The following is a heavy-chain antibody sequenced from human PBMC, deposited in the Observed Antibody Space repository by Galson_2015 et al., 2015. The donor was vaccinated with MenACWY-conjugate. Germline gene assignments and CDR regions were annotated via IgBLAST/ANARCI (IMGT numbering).Heavy chain of an antibody. J-gene: IGHJ4*02. CDR1: GFTFNNYW. Sequence: RLSCAASGFTFNNYWMHWVRQPPGKGLEWISYIKADGSFSNYADSVKGRFTISTDNAKNMVYLQMDGLGDEDTAVYFCARDNNWSFDSWGQGTLVTASS. D-gene: IGHD1-1*01. CDR3: ARDNNWSFDS. CDR2: IKADGSFS. V-gene: IGHV3-74*01.